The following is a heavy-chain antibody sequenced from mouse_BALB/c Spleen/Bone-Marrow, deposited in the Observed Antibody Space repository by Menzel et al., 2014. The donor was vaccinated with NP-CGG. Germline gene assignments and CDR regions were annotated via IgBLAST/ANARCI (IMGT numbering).Heavy chain of an antibody. CDR1: GYTFTSYW. Sequence: QVQLQQSGAELVKPGASVKLSCKASGYTFTSYWMHWVKKRPGQGLEWIGEINPSNGRTNYNEKFKSKATLTVDKFSSTAYMQLSSLTSEDSAVYYCARTYFDYWGQGTTLTVSS. J-gene: IGHJ2*01. CDR3: ARTYFDY. CDR2: INPSNGRT. V-gene: IGHV1S81*02.